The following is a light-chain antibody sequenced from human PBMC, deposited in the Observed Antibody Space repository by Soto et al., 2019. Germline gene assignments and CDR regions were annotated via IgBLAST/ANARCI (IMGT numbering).Light chain of an antibody. CDR2: NVS. CDR1: SSDVGGYDY. Sequence: QSALTQPASVSGSPGQSITISCTGTSSDVGGYDYVSWYQQHPGKAPKLLIFNVSKRTSGVSYRFSGSKSGNTASLTISGLQAEDEADYYCSSYASSITVVFGGGTKLTVL. J-gene: IGLJ2*01. V-gene: IGLV2-14*01. CDR3: SSYASSITVV.